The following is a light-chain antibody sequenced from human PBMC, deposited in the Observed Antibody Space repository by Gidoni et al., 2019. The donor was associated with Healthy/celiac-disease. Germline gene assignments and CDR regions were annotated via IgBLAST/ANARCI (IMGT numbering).Light chain of an antibody. J-gene: IGKJ1*01. V-gene: IGKV4-1*01. CDR3: QQYYSTPWT. Sequence: DIVMTQSPDSLAVSLGERATINCKSSQSVLYSSNNKNYLAWYQQKPGQPPKLPIYWASTRESGVHDRFSGSGSGTDFTLTISSLQAEDVAVYYCQQYYSTPWTFGQGTKVEIK. CDR1: QSVLYSSNNKNY. CDR2: WAS.